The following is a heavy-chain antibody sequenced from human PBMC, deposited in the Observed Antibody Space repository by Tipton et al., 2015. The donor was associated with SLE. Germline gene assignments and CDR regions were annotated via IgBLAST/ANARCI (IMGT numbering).Heavy chain of an antibody. CDR2: INYSGST. V-gene: IGHV4-39*02. CDR1: GDSISSSSYY. J-gene: IGHJ4*02. Sequence: TLSLTCSVSGDSISSSSYYWGWIRQPPEKGLEWIGSINYSGSTYYNPSLKSRVTMSEDTSTNQLSLRLTSVTGADTAMYYCARGLDWGSDPRMFDQWGQGTLVTVSS. D-gene: IGHD3/OR15-3a*01. CDR3: ARGLDWGSDPRMFDQ.